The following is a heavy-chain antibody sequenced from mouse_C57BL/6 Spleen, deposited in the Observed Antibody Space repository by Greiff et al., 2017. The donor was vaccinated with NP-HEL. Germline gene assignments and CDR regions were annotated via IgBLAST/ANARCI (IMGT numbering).Heavy chain of an antibody. J-gene: IGHJ1*03. D-gene: IGHD2-4*01. CDR3: AVYDYEDWYFDV. CDR2: IDPANGNT. V-gene: IGHV14-3*01. CDR1: GFTIKNTY. Sequence: VQLQQSVAELVRPGASVKFSCTASGFTIKNTYMHWVKQRPEQGLEWIGRIDPANGNTNYDPKFQGKATLTADTSSNTAYLQLSSLTSEDTAVYYGAVYDYEDWYFDVWGTGTTVTVSS.